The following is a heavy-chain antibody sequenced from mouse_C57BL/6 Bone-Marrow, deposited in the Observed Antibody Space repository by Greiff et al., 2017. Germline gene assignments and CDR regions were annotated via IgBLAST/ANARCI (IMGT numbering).Heavy chain of an antibody. CDR3: ARGLYSNYDLAMDY. CDR1: GYTFTSYW. Sequence: QVQLKQPGAELVRPGSSVKLSCKASGYTFTSYWMDWVKQRPGQGLEWIGNIYPSDSETHYNQKFKDKATLTVDKSSSTAYMPLSSLISEDSAVYYCARGLYSNYDLAMDYWGQGTSGTVSA. D-gene: IGHD2-5*01. J-gene: IGHJ4*01. V-gene: IGHV1-61*01. CDR2: IYPSDSET.